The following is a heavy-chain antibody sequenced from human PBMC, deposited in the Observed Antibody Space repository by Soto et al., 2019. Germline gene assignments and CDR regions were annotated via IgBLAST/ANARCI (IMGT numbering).Heavy chain of an antibody. V-gene: IGHV1-18*01. CDR1: GYAFTSYG. D-gene: IGHD6-19*01. J-gene: IGHJ4*02. CDR3: ARLYSSGWYMGY. CDR2: ISAYNGNT. Sequence: ASVKVSCKASGYAFTSYGISWVRQAPGQGLEWMGWISAYNGNTNYAQKLQGRVTMTTDTSTSTAYMELRSLRSDDTAVYYCARLYSSGWYMGYWGQGTLVTVSS.